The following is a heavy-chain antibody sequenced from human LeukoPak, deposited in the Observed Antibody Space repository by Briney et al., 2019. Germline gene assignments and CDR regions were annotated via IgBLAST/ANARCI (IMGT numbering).Heavy chain of an antibody. CDR2: ISGSGGST. Sequence: GGSLRLSCAASGFTFSSYAMSWVRQAPGKGLEWVSAISGSGGSTYYADSVKGRFTISRDNSKNTPYLQMNSLRAEDTALYYWAKGYSSFINWFDPWGQGTLVTVSS. CDR3: AKGYSSFINWFDP. D-gene: IGHD6-13*01. CDR1: GFTFSSYA. V-gene: IGHV3-23*01. J-gene: IGHJ5*02.